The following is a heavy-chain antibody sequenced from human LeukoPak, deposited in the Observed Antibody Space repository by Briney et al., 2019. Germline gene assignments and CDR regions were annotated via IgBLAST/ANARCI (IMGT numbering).Heavy chain of an antibody. Sequence: PGGSLRLSCAASGFTFSSYWMSWVRQAPGKGLEWVANIKQDGSEKYYVDSVKGRFTISRDNAKNSLYLQMNSLRAEDTAVYYCARSSRAPSSFLRGNYFDYWGQGTLVTVSS. V-gene: IGHV3-7*01. J-gene: IGHJ4*02. CDR3: ARSSRAPSSFLRGNYFDY. CDR2: IKQDGSEK. D-gene: IGHD6-13*01. CDR1: GFTFSSYW.